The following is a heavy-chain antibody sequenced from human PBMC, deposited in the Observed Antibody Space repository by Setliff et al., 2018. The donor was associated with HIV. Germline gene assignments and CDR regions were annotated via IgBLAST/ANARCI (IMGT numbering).Heavy chain of an antibody. D-gene: IGHD3-10*01. V-gene: IGHV4-39*07. CDR3: ASPKERYYYGSGTNVREYYGMDV. CDR1: GGPITTSTYY. J-gene: IGHJ6*02. Sequence: PSETLSLTCTVSGGPITTSTYYWGWIRQPPGKGLEYIGNIYQSGTTYYNSSLSSRVTMSLDTSKNQFYLKLNFVTAADTAVYYCASPKERYYYGSGTNVREYYGMDVWGQGTTVTVSS. CDR2: IYQSGTT.